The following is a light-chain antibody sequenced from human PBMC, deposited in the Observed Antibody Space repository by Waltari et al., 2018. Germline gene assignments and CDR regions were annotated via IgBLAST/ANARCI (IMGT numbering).Light chain of an antibody. CDR3: QQYNNWPRT. CDR2: GAS. Sequence: ETVMTQAPATLSVSTGERVTLSCRASQSVAGNLAWYQQKPGQAPRLLIYGASTRATGIPARFSGSGSGTEFTLTISSLQSEDFAVYYCQQYNNWPRTFGQGTKLEI. J-gene: IGKJ2*01. CDR1: QSVAGN. V-gene: IGKV3-15*01.